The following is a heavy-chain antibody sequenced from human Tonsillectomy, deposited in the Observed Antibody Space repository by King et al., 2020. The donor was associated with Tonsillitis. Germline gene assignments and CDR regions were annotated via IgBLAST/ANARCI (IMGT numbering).Heavy chain of an antibody. CDR3: ARDFAFSTYVVFDY. Sequence: VQLVESGAEVKKPGSSVKVSCKASGGPFSNYTISWVRQAPGQGLEWMGGIIPIFGTANYAQKFQGRVTISADESTSIAYMELSSLRSEDTAVYYCARDFAFSTYVVFDYWGRGTLVTVSS. V-gene: IGHV1-69*01. CDR1: GGPFSNYT. D-gene: IGHD2-2*01. J-gene: IGHJ4*02. CDR2: IIPIFGTA.